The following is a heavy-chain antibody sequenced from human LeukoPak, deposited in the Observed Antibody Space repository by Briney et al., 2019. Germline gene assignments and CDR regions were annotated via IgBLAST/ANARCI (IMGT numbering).Heavy chain of an antibody. Sequence: SGPALVKPTQTLTLTCTFSGFSLSTSGMCVTWVRQPPGKALEWLALIDWDDDKYYSTSLKTRLTISKDTSKNQVVLTMTNMDPVDTATYYCARMVVSYHDRNQSGDAFDIWGQGTMVTVSS. CDR1: GFSLSTSGMC. CDR3: ARMVVSYHDRNQSGDAFDI. D-gene: IGHD3-22*01. J-gene: IGHJ3*02. V-gene: IGHV2-70*20. CDR2: IDWDDDK.